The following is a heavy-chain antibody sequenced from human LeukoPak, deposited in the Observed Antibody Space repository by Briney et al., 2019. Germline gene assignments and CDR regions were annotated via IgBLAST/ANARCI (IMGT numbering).Heavy chain of an antibody. J-gene: IGHJ3*02. CDR2: MNPNSGNT. Sequence: ASVKVSCKASGYTFTSYDINWVRQATGQGLEWMGWMNPNSGNTGYAQKFQGRVTMTRNTSISTAYMELSRLRSEDTAVYYCASKTGRITGTTSAAFDIWGQGTMVTVSS. CDR3: ASKTGRITGTTSAAFDI. V-gene: IGHV1-8*01. D-gene: IGHD1-7*01. CDR1: GYTFTSYD.